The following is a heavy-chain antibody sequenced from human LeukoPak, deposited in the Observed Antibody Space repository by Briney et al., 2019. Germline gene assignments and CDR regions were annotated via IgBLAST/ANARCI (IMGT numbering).Heavy chain of an antibody. Sequence: ASVKVSCKASGYSFTNYAMNWVRQAPGQGLEWMGWINTNTGNPTYAQGYTGRFVFSLDTSVSTAYLQISSLKAEDTAVYYCARNNADGEGRFSYWGQGTLVTVSS. CDR2: INTNTGNP. V-gene: IGHV7-4-1*02. CDR1: GYSFTNYA. J-gene: IGHJ4*02. D-gene: IGHD3-10*01. CDR3: ARNNADGEGRFSY.